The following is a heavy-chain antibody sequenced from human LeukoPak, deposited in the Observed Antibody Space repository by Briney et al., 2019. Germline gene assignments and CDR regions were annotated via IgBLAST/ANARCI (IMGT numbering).Heavy chain of an antibody. D-gene: IGHD3-22*01. J-gene: IGHJ5*02. CDR3: ARGIPYYYDSSGPGGGYWFDP. V-gene: IGHV4-39*01. Sequence: SETLSLTCTVSGGSISSSSYYWGWIRQPPGKGLEWIGSIYYSGSTYYNPSLKSRVTISVDTSKNQFSLKLSSVTAADTAVYYCARGIPYYYDSSGPGGGYWFDPWGQGTLVTVSS. CDR2: IYYSGST. CDR1: GGSISSSSYY.